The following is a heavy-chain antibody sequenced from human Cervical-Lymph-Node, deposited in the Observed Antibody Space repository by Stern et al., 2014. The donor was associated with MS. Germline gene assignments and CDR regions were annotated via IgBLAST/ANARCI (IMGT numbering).Heavy chain of an antibody. CDR1: GGSITNHY. Sequence: QVQLQESGPGLVKPSETLSLTCNVSGGSITNHYWTWIRQAPGKGLEWFGYMYNSRNTNYHPSLRSRVAISIDKPKNHFSLRLTSVTPADTAVYFCARGEYCGGDCYWYFDIWGRGILVTVSS. J-gene: IGHJ2*01. V-gene: IGHV4-4*08. D-gene: IGHD2-21*02. CDR2: MYNSRNT. CDR3: ARGEYCGGDCYWYFDI.